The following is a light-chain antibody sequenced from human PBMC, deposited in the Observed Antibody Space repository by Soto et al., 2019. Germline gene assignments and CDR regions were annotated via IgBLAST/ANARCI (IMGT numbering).Light chain of an antibody. J-gene: IGLJ2*01. Sequence: QSALTQPPSVSGSPGQSVTISCTGASSDFGTYNRVSWYQQPPGTAPKLILYEVSNRPSGVPDRFSGSKSGNTASLTISGLQAEDEGDYYRSSYAGNSVLFGGGTKLTVL. CDR1: SSDFGTYNR. V-gene: IGLV2-18*02. CDR3: SSYAGNSVL. CDR2: EVS.